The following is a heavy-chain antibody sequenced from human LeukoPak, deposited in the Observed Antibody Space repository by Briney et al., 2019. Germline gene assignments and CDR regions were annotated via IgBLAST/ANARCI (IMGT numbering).Heavy chain of an antibody. CDR1: GFTFSTSA. V-gene: IGHV3-30*15. D-gene: IGHD1-26*01. CDR3: ASGSYHEH. J-gene: IGHJ4*02. CDR2: MSYDGSNK. Sequence: PGGSLRLSCVASGFTFSTSAMHWVRQAPGKGLEWVAVMSYDGSNKYYADSVKGRFTISRDNSRNTLSLQMSSLRAEDTAVYYCASGSYHEHWGQGTLVTVSS.